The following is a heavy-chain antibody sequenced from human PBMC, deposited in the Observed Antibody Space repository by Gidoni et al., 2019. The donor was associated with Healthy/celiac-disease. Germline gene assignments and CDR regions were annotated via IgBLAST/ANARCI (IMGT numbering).Heavy chain of an antibody. V-gene: IGHV4-34*01. J-gene: IGHJ4*02. CDR2: INHSGST. Sequence: QVQLPQWGAGLLKPSETLSLTCAVYGGSFSGYYWSWIRQPPGKGLEWIGEINHSGSTNYNPSLKSRVTISVDTSKNQFSLKLSSVTAADTAVYYCARGLDSSGSYYDYWGQGTLVTVSS. D-gene: IGHD1-26*01. CDR1: GGSFSGYY. CDR3: ARGLDSSGSYYDY.